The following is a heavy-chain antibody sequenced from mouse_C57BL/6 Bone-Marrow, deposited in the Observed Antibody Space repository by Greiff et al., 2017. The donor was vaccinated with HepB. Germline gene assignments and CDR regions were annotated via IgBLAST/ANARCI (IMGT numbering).Heavy chain of an antibody. CDR2: IDPSDSYT. CDR1: GYTFTSYW. Sequence: VQLQQPGAELVMPGASVKLSCKASGYTFTSYWMHWVKQRPGQGLEWIGEIDPSDSYTNYNQKFKGKSTLTVDKSSSTAYMQLSSLTSEDSAVYYCARFDSSGLYAMDYWGQGTSVTVSS. V-gene: IGHV1-69*01. D-gene: IGHD3-2*02. CDR3: ARFDSSGLYAMDY. J-gene: IGHJ4*01.